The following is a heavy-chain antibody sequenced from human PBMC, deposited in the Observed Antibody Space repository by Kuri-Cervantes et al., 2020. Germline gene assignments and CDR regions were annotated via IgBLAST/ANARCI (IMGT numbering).Heavy chain of an antibody. V-gene: IGHV4-39*01. CDR2: IYYSGST. CDR3: ARHGSSGYGDAFDI. Sequence: SETLSLTCAVYGGTFSSYYWGWIRQPPGKGLEWIGSIYYSGSTYYNPSLKSRVTISVDTSKNQFSLKLSSVTAADTAVYYCARHGSSGYGDAFDIWGQGTMVTVSS. CDR1: GGTFSSYY. D-gene: IGHD3-22*01. J-gene: IGHJ3*02.